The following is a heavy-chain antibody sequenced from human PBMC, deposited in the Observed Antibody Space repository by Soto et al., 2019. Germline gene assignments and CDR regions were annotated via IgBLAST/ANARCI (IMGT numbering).Heavy chain of an antibody. D-gene: IGHD2-2*01. CDR3: ARHVVPAANYFAY. J-gene: IGHJ4*02. V-gene: IGHV4-59*08. CDR2: IYYSGST. Sequence: SETLSLTCTVSGGSISSYYWGWIRQPPGKGLEWIGYIYYSGSTNYNPSLKSRVTISVDTSKNQFSLKLSSVTVADTAVYYCARHVVPAANYFAYWGQGTLVTVSS. CDR1: GGSISSYY.